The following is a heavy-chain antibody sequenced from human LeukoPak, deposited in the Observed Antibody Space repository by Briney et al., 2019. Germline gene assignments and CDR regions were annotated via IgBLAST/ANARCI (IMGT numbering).Heavy chain of an antibody. CDR2: IKQDGSEK. CDR1: GFTFSSYW. CDR3: VRNFEMDV. V-gene: IGHV3-7*01. Sequence: GGSLRLSCAASGFTFSSYWMSWVRQAPGKGLEWVANIKQDGSEKYYVDSVKGRFTISRDVAKNSLYLQMDSLRVEDTAVYYCVRNFEMDVWGQGTTVAVSS. J-gene: IGHJ6*02. D-gene: IGHD1-7*01.